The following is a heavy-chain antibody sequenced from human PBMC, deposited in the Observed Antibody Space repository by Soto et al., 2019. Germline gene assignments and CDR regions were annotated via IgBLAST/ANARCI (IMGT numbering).Heavy chain of an antibody. CDR3: ARFINGAYVMDV. J-gene: IGHJ6*02. Sequence: ASVKVSCKASGYTFTSYGLHWVRQVPGQSLEWVAWINAGDGHTKYSQKFQGRVTVTRDTSASTAYMELSSLRSEDTAVYYCARFINGAYVMDVWGQGTTVTVSS. CDR2: INAGDGHT. CDR1: GYTFTSYG. V-gene: IGHV1-3*01. D-gene: IGHD2-8*01.